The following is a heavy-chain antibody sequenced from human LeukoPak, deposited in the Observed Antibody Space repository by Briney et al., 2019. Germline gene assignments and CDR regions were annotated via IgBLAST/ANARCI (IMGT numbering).Heavy chain of an antibody. CDR1: GFAFRTFR. CDR3: ARVEVLHFYYQYIEV. CDR2: ITSSSKDI. J-gene: IGHJ6*03. Sequence: PGGSLRLSCAASGFAFRTFRMSWVRQAPGKGLEWVSHITSSSKDIYYADSVKDRFTISRDNAKNSLYLQMNSLRAEDTAVYYCARVEVLHFYYQYIEVWGKETTVTVSS. V-gene: IGHV3-21*01.